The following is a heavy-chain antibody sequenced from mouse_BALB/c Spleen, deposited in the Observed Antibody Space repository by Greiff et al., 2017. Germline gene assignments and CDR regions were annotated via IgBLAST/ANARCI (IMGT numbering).Heavy chain of an antibody. V-gene: IGHV1-80*01. CDR1: GYAFSSYW. CDR3: ARRGQRYFDV. Sequence: QVQLQQSGAELVRPGSSVKISCKASGYAFSSYWMNWVKQRPGQGLEWIGQIYPGDGDTNYNGKFKGKATLTADKSSSTAYMQLSSRTSEDSAVYDCARRGQRYFDVWGAGTTVTVSS. D-gene: IGHD3-3*01. CDR2: IYPGDGDT. J-gene: IGHJ1*01.